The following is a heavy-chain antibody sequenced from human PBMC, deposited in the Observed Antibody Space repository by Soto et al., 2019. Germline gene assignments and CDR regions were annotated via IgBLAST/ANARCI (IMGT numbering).Heavy chain of an antibody. D-gene: IGHD3-16*01. Sequence: SETLSLTCTVPGGSISSGDYYWSWIRQPPGKGLEWIGYIYYSGGSNYNPSLNSRVTMSADTSKNQLSLKLSSVTAADTAGYYCVRGDGHSESFAYWGQGALVTVSS. V-gene: IGHV4-61*08. CDR3: VRGDGHSESFAY. J-gene: IGHJ4*02. CDR2: IYYSGGS. CDR1: GGSISSGDYY.